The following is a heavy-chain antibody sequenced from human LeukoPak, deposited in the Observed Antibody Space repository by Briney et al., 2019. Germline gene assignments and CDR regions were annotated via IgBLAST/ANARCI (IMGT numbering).Heavy chain of an antibody. V-gene: IGHV3-23*01. D-gene: IGHD6-13*01. CDR3: ARSRVYSSSWSYGMDV. CDR2: ISGSGGST. CDR1: GFTFSSYA. Sequence: GGSLRLSCAASGFTFSSYAMSWVRQAPGKGLEWVSAISGSGGSTYYADSVKGRFTISRDNSKNTLYLQMNSLRAEDTAVYYCARSRVYSSSWSYGMDVWGQGTTVTVSS. J-gene: IGHJ6*02.